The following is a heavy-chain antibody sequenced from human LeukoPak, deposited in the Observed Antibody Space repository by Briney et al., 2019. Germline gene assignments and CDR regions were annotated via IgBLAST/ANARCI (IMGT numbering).Heavy chain of an antibody. Sequence: GGSLRLSCAASGFTFSDYYMSWIRQAPGKGLEWVSAISGSGGSTYYEDSVKGRFTISRDNSKNTLYLQMNSLRAEDTAVYYCAAKYRDDYYYGMDVWGQGTTVTVSS. J-gene: IGHJ6*02. D-gene: IGHD4/OR15-4a*01. CDR1: GFTFSDYY. V-gene: IGHV3-23*01. CDR3: AAKYRDDYYYGMDV. CDR2: ISGSGGST.